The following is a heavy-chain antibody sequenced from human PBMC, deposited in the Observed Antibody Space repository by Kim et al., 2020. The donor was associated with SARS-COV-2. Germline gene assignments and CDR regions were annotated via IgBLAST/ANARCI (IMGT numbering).Heavy chain of an antibody. V-gene: IGHV3-43D*03. CDR3: ARGSYYDFWSGYSPLFDY. Sequence: KGRFTISRDNSKNSLYLQMNSLRAEDTALYYCARGSYYDFWSGYSPLFDYWGQGTLVTVSS. D-gene: IGHD3-3*01. J-gene: IGHJ4*02.